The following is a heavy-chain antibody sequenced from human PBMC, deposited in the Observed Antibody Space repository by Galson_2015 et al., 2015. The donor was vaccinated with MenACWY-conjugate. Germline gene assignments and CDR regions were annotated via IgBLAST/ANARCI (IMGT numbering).Heavy chain of an antibody. CDR2: INPSGGST. V-gene: IGHV1-46*01. Sequence: SVKVSCKASGYTFTSYYMHWVRQAPGQGLEWMGIINPSGGSTSYAQKFQGRVTMTRDTSTSTVYMELSSLRSEDTAVYYCARVREYSSGWDDAFDIWGQGTMVTVSS. J-gene: IGHJ3*02. D-gene: IGHD6-19*01. CDR1: GYTFTSYY. CDR3: ARVREYSSGWDDAFDI.